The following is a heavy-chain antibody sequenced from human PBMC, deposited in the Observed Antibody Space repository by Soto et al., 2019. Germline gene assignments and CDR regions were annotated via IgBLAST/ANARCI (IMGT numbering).Heavy chain of an antibody. CDR3: ANLGGYCSSTSCYPVPRDCYGMDV. CDR2: IIGSGVST. D-gene: IGHD2-2*01. V-gene: IGHV3-23*01. Sequence: GGSRRLSGASFGITLNIYAMTGFRQAPGKGLEWGSAIIGSGVSTDYADSVKGRFTISRNNSKNTLYLQMNSLRAEDTAVYYCANLGGYCSSTSCYPVPRDCYGMDVWGQGTTVTVSS. CDR1: GITLNIYA. J-gene: IGHJ6*02.